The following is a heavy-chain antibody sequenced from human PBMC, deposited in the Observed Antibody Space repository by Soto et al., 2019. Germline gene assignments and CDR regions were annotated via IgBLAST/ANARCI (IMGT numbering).Heavy chain of an antibody. D-gene: IGHD6-13*01. CDR1: GGSISSSSYY. CDR3: ARSTIAAAGPFDF. V-gene: IGHV4-39*01. Sequence: SETLSLTCTASGGSISSSSYYWGWIRQPPGQGLEWIGSIYYSGSTYYNPSLKSRVTISVDTSKTQFSLELSPVTAADTAVHYCARSTIAAAGPFDFWGQGTLVTVSS. J-gene: IGHJ4*02. CDR2: IYYSGST.